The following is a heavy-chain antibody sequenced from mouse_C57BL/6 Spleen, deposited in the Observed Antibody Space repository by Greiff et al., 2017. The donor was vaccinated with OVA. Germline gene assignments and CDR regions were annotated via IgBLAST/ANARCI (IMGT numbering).Heavy chain of an antibody. CDR1: GYTFTDYY. J-gene: IGHJ3*01. V-gene: IGHV1-26*01. Sequence: EVQLQQSGPELVKPGASVKISCKASGYTFTDYYMNWVKQSHGKSLEWIGDINPNNGGTSYNQKFKGKATLTVDKSSSTAYMELRSLTSEDSAVYYCARMDWDSAWFAYWGQGTLVTVSA. CDR3: ARMDWDSAWFAY. D-gene: IGHD4-1*01. CDR2: INPNNGGT.